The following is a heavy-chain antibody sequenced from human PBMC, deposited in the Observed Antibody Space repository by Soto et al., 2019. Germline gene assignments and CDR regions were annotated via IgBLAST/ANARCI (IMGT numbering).Heavy chain of an antibody. D-gene: IGHD3-10*01. V-gene: IGHV4-59*11. CDR1: GGSINSHY. CDR2: IYYSGST. J-gene: IGHJ6*02. Sequence: SETLSLTSSVSGGSINSHYWSCIRQPPGLGLEWIGYIYYSGSTNYNPSLKSRVTISVDTSKNQFSLRLSSVTAADTAVYYCARDSVSVVRGVYYYYYGMDVWGQGTTVT. CDR3: ARDSVSVVRGVYYYYYGMDV.